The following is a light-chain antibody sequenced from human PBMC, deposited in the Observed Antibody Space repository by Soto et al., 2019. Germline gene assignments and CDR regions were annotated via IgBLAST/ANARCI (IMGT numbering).Light chain of an antibody. V-gene: IGKV1-5*03. J-gene: IGKJ2*01. CDR1: QSISSW. CDR2: KAS. CDR3: QQYNIETT. Sequence: DIQMTQSPSTLSASVGDRVTITCRASQSISSWLAWYQQKPGKAPKLLIYKASSLESGVPSRFSGSGSGTEFTLTISSLQPDDFATYYCQQYNIETTFGQGTKLEFK.